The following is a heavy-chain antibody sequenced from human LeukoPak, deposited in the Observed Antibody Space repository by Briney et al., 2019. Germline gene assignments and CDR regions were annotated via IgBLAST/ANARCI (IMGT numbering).Heavy chain of an antibody. V-gene: IGHV3-30*02. D-gene: IGHD6-13*01. J-gene: IGHJ4*02. CDR2: IRYDGSNK. CDR3: ANAPGIAAAGGDY. Sequence: PGGSLRLSCAASGFTFSSYGMHWVRQAPGKGLEWVAFIRYDGSNKYCADSVKGRFTISRDNSKNTLYLQMNSLRAEDTAVYYCANAPGIAAAGGDYWGQGTLVTVSS. CDR1: GFTFSSYG.